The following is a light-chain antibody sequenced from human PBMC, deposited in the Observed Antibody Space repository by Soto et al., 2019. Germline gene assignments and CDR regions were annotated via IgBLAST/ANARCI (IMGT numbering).Light chain of an antibody. Sequence: QPVLTQSPSASGTHGQTVSISCSGSTSNIGTHTVNWYQHVPGTAPKLLIYSDNQRPSAVPGRFSGSKSGTSASLAISGLLSEDEADYYCATWDDSLNVVFGGGTKVTVL. V-gene: IGLV1-44*01. CDR3: ATWDDSLNVV. J-gene: IGLJ2*01. CDR1: TSNIGTHT. CDR2: SDN.